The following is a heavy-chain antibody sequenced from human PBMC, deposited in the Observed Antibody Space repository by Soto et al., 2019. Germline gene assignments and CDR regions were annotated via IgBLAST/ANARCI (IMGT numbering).Heavy chain of an antibody. D-gene: IGHD4-17*01. Sequence: QLQLQESGPGQVKPSETLSLTCTVSGGSISSSSYYWGWIRQPPGKGLEWIGSIYYSGSTYYNPSLKSRVTISVDTSKNQFSLKLSSVTAADTAVYYCARMAQAVTSMDVWGKGTTVTVSS. CDR1: GGSISSSSYY. CDR2: IYYSGST. J-gene: IGHJ6*03. V-gene: IGHV4-39*01. CDR3: ARMAQAVTSMDV.